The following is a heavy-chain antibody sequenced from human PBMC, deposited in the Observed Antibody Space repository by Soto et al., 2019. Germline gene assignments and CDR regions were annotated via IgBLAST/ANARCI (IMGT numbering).Heavy chain of an antibody. D-gene: IGHD4-17*01. V-gene: IGHV4-34*01. CDR1: GGSFSGYY. CDR2: INHSGST. J-gene: IGHJ4*02. CDR3: ARESHLYGDYFDY. Sequence: SETLSLTCAVYGGSFSGYYWSWIRQPPGKGLEWIGEINHSGSTNYNPSLKSRVTISVDTSKNQFSLKLSSVTAADTAVYYCARESHLYGDYFDYWGQGTLVTVSS.